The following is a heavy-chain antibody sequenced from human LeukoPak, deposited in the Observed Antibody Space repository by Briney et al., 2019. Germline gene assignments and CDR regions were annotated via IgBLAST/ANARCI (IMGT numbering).Heavy chain of an antibody. Sequence: GGSLRLSCAASGFTFDDYAMRWLRQAPGKGLEWVSLISWDGGSTYYADSVKGRFTISRDNSKNSLYLQMNSLRAEDTALYYCAKAHRPGDYYYYYMDVWGKGTTVTVSS. CDR1: GFTFDDYA. CDR2: ISWDGGST. J-gene: IGHJ6*03. D-gene: IGHD7-27*01. CDR3: AKAHRPGDYYYYYMDV. V-gene: IGHV3-43D*03.